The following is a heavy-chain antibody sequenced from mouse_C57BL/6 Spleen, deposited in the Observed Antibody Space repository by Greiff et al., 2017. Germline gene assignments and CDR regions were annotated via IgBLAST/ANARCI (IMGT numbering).Heavy chain of an antibody. CDR3: ARGEDGYLDY. CDR2: INPSNGGT. J-gene: IGHJ2*01. Sequence: VQLQQPGTELVKPGASVKLSCKASGYTFTSYWMPWVKQRPGRGLEWIGNINPSNGGTNYNGKFKSKATLTVDKSSNTAYMTLRSLTSEDSAVYYCARGEDGYLDYWGQGTTLTVAS. D-gene: IGHD2-3*01. V-gene: IGHV1-53*01. CDR1: GYTFTSYW.